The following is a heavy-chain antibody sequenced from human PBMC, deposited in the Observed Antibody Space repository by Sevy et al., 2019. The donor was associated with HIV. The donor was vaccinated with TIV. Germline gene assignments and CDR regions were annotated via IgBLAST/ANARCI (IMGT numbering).Heavy chain of an antibody. CDR1: GGSISSYY. V-gene: IGHV4-59*01. Sequence: SETLSLTCTVSGGSISSYYWSWIRQPPGKGLEWIGYIYYSGSTNYNPSLKSRVTISVDTSKNQFSLKLSSVTAADTAVYYYARLDMVRGTLDYWGQGTLVTVSS. CDR3: ARLDMVRGTLDY. J-gene: IGHJ4*02. D-gene: IGHD3-10*01. CDR2: IYYSGST.